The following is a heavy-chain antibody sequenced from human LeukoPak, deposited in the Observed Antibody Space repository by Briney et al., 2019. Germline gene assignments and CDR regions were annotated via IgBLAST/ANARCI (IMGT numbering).Heavy chain of an antibody. CDR1: GGSFSGYY. CDR3: ARAPLSSGWYYFDY. Sequence: SETLSLTCAVYGGSFSGYYWSWIRQPPGKGLEWIGYIYYSGSTNYNPSLKSRVTISVDTSKNQFSLKLSSVTAADTAVYYCARAPLSSGWYYFDYWGQGTLVTVSS. J-gene: IGHJ4*02. CDR2: IYYSGST. D-gene: IGHD6-19*01. V-gene: IGHV4-59*01.